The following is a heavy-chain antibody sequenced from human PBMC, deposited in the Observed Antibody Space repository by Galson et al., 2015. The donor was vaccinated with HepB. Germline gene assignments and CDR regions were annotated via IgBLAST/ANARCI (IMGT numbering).Heavy chain of an antibody. CDR2: INPNSGGT. V-gene: IGHV1-2*04. J-gene: IGHJ2*01. CDR3: ARGETTVVTARGFRARYFAP. Sequence: SVKVSCKASGYTFTGYYMHWVRQAPGQGLEWMGWINPNSGGTNYAQKFQGWVTMTRDTSISTAYMELSRLRSDDTAVYYCARGETTVVTARGFRARYFAPWGRGTLVTVSS. D-gene: IGHD4-23*01. CDR1: GYTFTGYY.